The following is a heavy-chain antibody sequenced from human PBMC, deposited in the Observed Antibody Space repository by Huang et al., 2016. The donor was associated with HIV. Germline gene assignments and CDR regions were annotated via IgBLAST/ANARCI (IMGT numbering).Heavy chain of an antibody. CDR3: ARKYSLRYSGGMDV. V-gene: IGHV3-20*04. CDR2: IYGNGGNT. J-gene: IGHJ6*02. CDR1: GFTFEDYG. D-gene: IGHD5-18*01. Sequence: VQLVESGGGVVRPGGSLRLSCAASGFTFEDYGMSWVRQVRGKGMEWVSGIYGNGGNTISADSVKGRFTRSRDNAKSSLYLQMNSLRAEDTALYYCARKYSLRYSGGMDVWGQGTTVTVSS.